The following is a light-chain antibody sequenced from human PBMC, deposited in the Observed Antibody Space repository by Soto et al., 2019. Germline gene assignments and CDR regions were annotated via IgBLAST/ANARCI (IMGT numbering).Light chain of an antibody. Sequence: DIQMTQSPSTLSASVRDRATITCRASQSISNSLAWYQQRPGKAPKLLIYKASSLETGVPSRFSGSGSGTEFTLTISSLQPDDFATYYCQQYNSDWNTFGQGTKVEIK. CDR3: QQYNSDWNT. CDR1: QSISNS. CDR2: KAS. V-gene: IGKV1-5*03. J-gene: IGKJ2*01.